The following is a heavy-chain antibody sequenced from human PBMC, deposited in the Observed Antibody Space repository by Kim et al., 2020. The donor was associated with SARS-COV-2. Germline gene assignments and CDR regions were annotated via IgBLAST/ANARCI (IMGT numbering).Heavy chain of an antibody. CDR2: IRSKADTYAT. D-gene: IGHD3-10*01. Sequence: GGSLRLSCAASGFTFSGSTIHWVRQASGKGLEWVGRIRSKADTYATAYAGTVKGRFTISRDDSKNTAFLQLDSMKTEDTAVYYCSRLLVVRDATDHTWGQGTLVTVSS. CDR3: SRLLVVRDATDHT. CDR1: GFTFSGST. J-gene: IGHJ1*01. V-gene: IGHV3-73*01.